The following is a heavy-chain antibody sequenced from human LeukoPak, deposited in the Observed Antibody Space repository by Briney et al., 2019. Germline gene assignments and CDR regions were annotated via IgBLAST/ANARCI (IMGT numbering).Heavy chain of an antibody. Sequence: PGGSLRLSCAASGFTFSSYGMSWVRQAPGKGLEWVSAISGSGGSTYYADSVKGRFTISRDNAKNSLYLQMNSLRAEDTAVYYCARDGGSFHYYYYMDVWGKGTTVTISS. CDR1: GFTFSSYG. CDR3: ARDGGSFHYYYYMDV. D-gene: IGHD1-26*01. CDR2: ISGSGGST. J-gene: IGHJ6*03. V-gene: IGHV3-23*01.